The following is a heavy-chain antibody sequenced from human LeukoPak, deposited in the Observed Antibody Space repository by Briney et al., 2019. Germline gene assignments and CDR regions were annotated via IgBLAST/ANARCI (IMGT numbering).Heavy chain of an antibody. CDR2: IYTSGST. CDR1: GGSISSYY. J-gene: IGHJ6*03. D-gene: IGHD2-2*01. V-gene: IGHV4-4*07. CDR3: ARDVPAAMLYYYYYMDV. Sequence: PSETLSLTCTVSGGSISSYYWSWIRQPAGKGLEWIGRIYTSGSTNYNPSLKSRVTMSVDTSKNQFSLKLSSVTAAGTAVYYCARDVPAAMLYYYYYMDVWGKGTTVTVSS.